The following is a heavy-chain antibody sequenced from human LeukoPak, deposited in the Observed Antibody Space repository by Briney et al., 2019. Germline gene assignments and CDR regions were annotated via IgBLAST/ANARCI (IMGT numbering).Heavy chain of an antibody. CDR1: GYPIGLDYY. J-gene: IGHJ5*02. D-gene: IGHD5-24*01. Sequence: RPSETLSLTCKVSGYPIGLDYYWVWIRQAPGRGLQWIGGFHRGHIQYNSALKSRVTISIDSSKNQFSLRMWPVTAADTAFYFCARAPSSYESGNGYPNLGWLDPWGQGALVTVSS. CDR3: ARAPSSYESGNGYPNLGWLDP. V-gene: IGHV4-38-2*02. CDR2: FHRGHI.